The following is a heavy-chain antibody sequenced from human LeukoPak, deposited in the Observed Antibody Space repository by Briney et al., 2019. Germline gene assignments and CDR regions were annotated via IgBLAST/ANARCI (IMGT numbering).Heavy chain of an antibody. Sequence: SGTLSLTCSVSDFSTRSGYYWGWIGQPPGKALEWVGSVYHSGNTYYNPSLMRRVTISVDTSKSQFSLNLNSVTAADAAVYDCARVKQHDSGANSNLFYYWGQGILVTVSS. J-gene: IGHJ4*01. CDR1: DFSTRSGYY. V-gene: IGHV4-38-2*02. CDR3: ARVKQHDSGANSNLFYY. D-gene: IGHD4-23*01. CDR2: VYHSGNT.